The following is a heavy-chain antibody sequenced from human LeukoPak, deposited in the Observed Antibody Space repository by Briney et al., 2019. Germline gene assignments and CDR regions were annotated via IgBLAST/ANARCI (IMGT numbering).Heavy chain of an antibody. CDR3: ARAVRDMVRGVSAFYFDH. CDR2: INSDGSST. Sequence: GGSLRLSCAASGFTFSSYWMHWVRQAPGKGLVWVSRINSDGSSTSYADSVKGRFTISRDNAKNTLYLQMNSLRAEDTAVYYCARAVRDMVRGVSAFYFDHWGQGTLVTVSS. V-gene: IGHV3-74*01. D-gene: IGHD3-10*01. J-gene: IGHJ4*02. CDR1: GFTFSSYW.